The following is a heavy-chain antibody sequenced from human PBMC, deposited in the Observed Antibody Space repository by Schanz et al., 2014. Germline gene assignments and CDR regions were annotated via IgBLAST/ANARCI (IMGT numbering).Heavy chain of an antibody. D-gene: IGHD1-20*01. Sequence: EVQLVESGGALVQPGGSLRLSCAASGFTFSSYAMSWVRQAPGKGLEWVSAISGSGETTYYADSVKGRFTISRDNSKNALYLQMNSLRAEDTAVYYCARRITGTHHNPYYHGMDVWGQGTTVTVSS. V-gene: IGHV3-23*04. CDR1: GFTFSSYA. CDR3: ARRITGTHHNPYYHGMDV. J-gene: IGHJ6*02. CDR2: ISGSGETT.